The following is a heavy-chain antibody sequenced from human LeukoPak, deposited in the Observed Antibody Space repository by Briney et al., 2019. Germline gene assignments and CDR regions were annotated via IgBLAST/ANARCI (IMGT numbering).Heavy chain of an antibody. V-gene: IGHV3-30-3*01. J-gene: IGHJ3*02. Sequence: PGRSLRLSCAASGFTFSSYAMHWVRQAPGKGLEWVAVISYDGSNKYYADSVKGRFTISRDNSKNTLYLQMNSLRAEDTAVYYCARDYCSGGSCYSDAFDIWGLGTMVTVSS. CDR3: ARDYCSGGSCYSDAFDI. CDR1: GFTFSSYA. D-gene: IGHD2-15*01. CDR2: ISYDGSNK.